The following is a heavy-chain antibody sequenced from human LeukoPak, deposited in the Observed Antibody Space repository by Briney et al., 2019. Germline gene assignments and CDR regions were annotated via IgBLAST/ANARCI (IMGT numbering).Heavy chain of an antibody. CDR2: IYYRGST. Sequence: SQTLSLTCTVSGGSISSGDYYWSWIRQPPGKGLEWIGSIYYRGSTYYNPSLKSRVTISVDTSKNQFSLKLSSVSAADTAVYYCAKGGTYYRAPFDFWGRGTLVTVSS. V-gene: IGHV4-30-4*01. CDR3: AKGGTYYRAPFDF. D-gene: IGHD1-26*01. CDR1: GGSISSGDYY. J-gene: IGHJ4*02.